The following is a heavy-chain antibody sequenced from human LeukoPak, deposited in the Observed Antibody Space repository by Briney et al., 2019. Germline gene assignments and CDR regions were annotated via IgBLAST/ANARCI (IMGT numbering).Heavy chain of an antibody. Sequence: SETLSLTCTVSGGSISSYYWSWIRQPPGKGLEWLGYIYYSGSTYYNPPLESRVTISVDTSKNQFSLKLTSVTAADTAVYYCARDRRAGQSGYWFDPWGQGTLVTVSS. CDR3: ARDRRAGQSGYWFDP. V-gene: IGHV4-59*01. CDR2: IYYSGST. CDR1: GGSISSYY. J-gene: IGHJ5*02. D-gene: IGHD3-22*01.